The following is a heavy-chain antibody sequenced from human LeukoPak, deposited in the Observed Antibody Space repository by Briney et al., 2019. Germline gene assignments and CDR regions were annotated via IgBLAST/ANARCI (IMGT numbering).Heavy chain of an antibody. CDR3: ARDRAPLYYYDSSGYAFDI. CDR1: GFTFDEYG. V-gene: IGHV3-20*04. J-gene: IGHJ3*02. Sequence: PGGSLRLSCAASGFTFDEYGMSWVRQAPGKGLEWVSGINWNGGSTGYADSVKGRFTISRDNAKNSLYLQMNSLRAEDTALYYCARDRAPLYYYDSSGYAFDIWGQGTMVTVSS. CDR2: INWNGGST. D-gene: IGHD3-22*01.